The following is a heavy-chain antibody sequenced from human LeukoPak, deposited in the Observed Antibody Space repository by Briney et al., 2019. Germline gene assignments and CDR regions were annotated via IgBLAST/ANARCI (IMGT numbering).Heavy chain of an antibody. D-gene: IGHD3-22*01. J-gene: IGHJ4*02. Sequence: GGSLRLSCAASGFTFSSYAMSWVRQAPGKGLEWVSAISGSGDSTYYADSVKGRFTISRDNSKNTLYLQMNSLRAEDTAVYYCAKGQYYYDSSGYYYGYWGQGTLVTVSS. CDR2: ISGSGDST. CDR1: GFTFSSYA. CDR3: AKGQYYYDSSGYYYGY. V-gene: IGHV3-23*01.